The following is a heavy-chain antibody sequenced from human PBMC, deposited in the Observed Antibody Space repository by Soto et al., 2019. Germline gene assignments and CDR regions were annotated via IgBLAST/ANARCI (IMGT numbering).Heavy chain of an antibody. CDR3: ARLTYYYDSSGHYPRDY. V-gene: IGHV1-69*04. J-gene: IGHJ4*02. CDR2: IIPNIGIA. Sequence: SVKVSCKASGYTFTSYDINWVRQATGHGLEWMGRIIPNIGIASYAQKFQGRVTITTNKSTSTAYMELSSLRSEDTAVYYCARLTYYYDSSGHYPRDYWGQGTLVTVSS. CDR1: GYTFTSYD. D-gene: IGHD3-22*01.